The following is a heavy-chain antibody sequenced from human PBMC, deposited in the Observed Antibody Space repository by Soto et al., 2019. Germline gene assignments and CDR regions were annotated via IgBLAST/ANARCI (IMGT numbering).Heavy chain of an antibody. J-gene: IGHJ6*02. CDR3: AREEYCSSTSCYTDSYYYYYGMDV. CDR1: GGSVSSGSYY. Sequence: PSETLSLTCTVSGGSVSSGSYYWSWIRQPPGKGLERIGYIYYSGSTNYNPSLKRRVTISVDTSKNQFSLKLSSVTAADTAVYYCAREEYCSSTSCYTDSYYYYYGMDVWGQGTTVTVSS. V-gene: IGHV4-61*01. CDR2: IYYSGST. D-gene: IGHD2-2*02.